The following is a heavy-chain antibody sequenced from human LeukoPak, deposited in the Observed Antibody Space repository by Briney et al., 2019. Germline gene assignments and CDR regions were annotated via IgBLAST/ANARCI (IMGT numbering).Heavy chain of an antibody. Sequence: GGSLRLSCAASGFTFSNFFMNWVRQAPGKGLEWVSSISSSSSYIYYADSVRGRFTISRDNAKNSLYLHMNSLRAEDTAVYYCARGAARGLGRIYWGQGTLVTVSS. CDR3: ARGAARGLGRIY. J-gene: IGHJ4*02. CDR2: ISSSSSYI. V-gene: IGHV3-21*01. CDR1: GFTFSNFF. D-gene: IGHD3-10*01.